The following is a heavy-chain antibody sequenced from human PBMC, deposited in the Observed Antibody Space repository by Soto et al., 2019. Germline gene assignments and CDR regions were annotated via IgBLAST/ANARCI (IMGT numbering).Heavy chain of an antibody. CDR3: ARGPDYGDYFVHFDY. D-gene: IGHD4-17*01. Sequence: GGSLRLSCAASGFTFSSYSMNWVRQAPGKGLEWVSSISSSSSYIYYADSVKGRFTISRDNAKNSLYLQMNSLRAEDTAVYYCARGPDYGDYFVHFDYWGQGTLVTVSS. CDR2: ISSSSSYI. J-gene: IGHJ4*02. V-gene: IGHV3-21*01. CDR1: GFTFSSYS.